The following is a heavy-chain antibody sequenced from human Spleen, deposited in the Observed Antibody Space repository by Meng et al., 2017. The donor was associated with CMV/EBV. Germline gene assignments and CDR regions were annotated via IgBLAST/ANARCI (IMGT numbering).Heavy chain of an antibody. CDR2: ISSSTTYM. CDR3: ATEVSSAGAFDY. V-gene: IGHV3-21*01. J-gene: IGHJ4*02. CDR1: GFTFSGYS. Sequence: GGSLRLSCAASGFTFSGYSMNWVRQAPGKGLEWLSSISSSTTYMYYAVSVKGRFTVSRDNAKNSLYLQMNSLRAEDTAVYYCATEVSSAGAFDYWGQGTLVTVSS. D-gene: IGHD6-13*01.